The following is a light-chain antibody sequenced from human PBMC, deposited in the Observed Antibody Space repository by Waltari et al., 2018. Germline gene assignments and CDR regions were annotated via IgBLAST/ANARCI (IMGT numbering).Light chain of an antibody. V-gene: IGLV8-61*01. Sequence: QTVVTQEPSFSVSPGGTVTLTCGLSSGSVSSNFYPSWYQQTPGQAPRTLIYSTTARSSGVPDRFSGSSLGNKAALTIRGAQSEDESDYYCLLYVGSGIWVFGGGTKLTVL. CDR2: STT. CDR1: SGSVSSNFY. CDR3: LLYVGSGIWV. J-gene: IGLJ3*02.